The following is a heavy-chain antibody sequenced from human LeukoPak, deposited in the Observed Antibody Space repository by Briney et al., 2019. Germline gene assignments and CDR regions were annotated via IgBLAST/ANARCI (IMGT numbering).Heavy chain of an antibody. D-gene: IGHD5-12*01. CDR1: GGSISSYY. Sequence: SETLSLTCTVSGGSISSYYWSWIRQPPGKRLEWIGYIYYSGSTNYNPSLKSRVTISVDTSKNQFSLKLSSVTAADTAVYYCARIAATIGADYFDYWGQGTLVTVSS. V-gene: IGHV4-59*01. J-gene: IGHJ4*02. CDR2: IYYSGST. CDR3: ARIAATIGADYFDY.